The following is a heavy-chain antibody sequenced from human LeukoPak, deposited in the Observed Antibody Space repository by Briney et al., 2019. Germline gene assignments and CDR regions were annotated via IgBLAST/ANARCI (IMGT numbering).Heavy chain of an antibody. CDR1: GYTFTSYD. V-gene: IGHV1-8*01. CDR3: ATLGWELMYMDV. CDR2: MNPNSGNT. D-gene: IGHD1-26*01. J-gene: IGHJ6*03. Sequence: ASVKVSCKASGYTFTSYDINWVRQATGQGLEWMGWMNPNSGNTGYAQKFRGRVTMTRNTSISTAYMELSSLRSEDTAVYYCATLGWELMYMDVWGKGTTVTVSS.